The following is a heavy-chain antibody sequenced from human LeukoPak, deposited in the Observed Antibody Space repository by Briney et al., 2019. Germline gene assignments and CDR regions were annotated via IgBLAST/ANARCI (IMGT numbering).Heavy chain of an antibody. D-gene: IGHD4-17*01. CDR2: IFYSGST. CDR1: GGSISTYY. J-gene: IGHJ4*02. V-gene: IGHV4-59*01. CDR3: ARGSKSYGDYIRSRIHYFDY. Sequence: SETLSLTCTVSGGSISTYYWSWIRQPPGKGLEWIGYIFYSGSTNYNPSLKSRVTISLDTSKNQFSLKLSSVTAADTAVYYCARGSKSYGDYIRSRIHYFDYWGQGTLVTVSS.